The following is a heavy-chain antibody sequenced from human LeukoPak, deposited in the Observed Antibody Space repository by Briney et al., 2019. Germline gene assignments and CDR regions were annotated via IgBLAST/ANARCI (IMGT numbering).Heavy chain of an antibody. CDR1: GYTFTGYY. D-gene: IGHD6-19*01. V-gene: IGHV1-2*02. CDR2: INPSSGGT. CDR3: ARAVGSGPKIYWYFDL. J-gene: IGHJ2*01. Sequence: ASVKVSCKASGYTFTGYYMHWVRQAPGQGLEWMGWINPSSGGTNYAQKFQGRVTMTRDTSISTAYMELSSLRSEDTAVYYCARAVGSGPKIYWYFDLWGRGTLVTVSS.